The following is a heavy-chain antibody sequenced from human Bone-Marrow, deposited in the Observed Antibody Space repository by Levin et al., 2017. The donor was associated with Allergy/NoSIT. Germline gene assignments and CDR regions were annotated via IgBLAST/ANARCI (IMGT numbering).Heavy chain of an antibody. Sequence: GGSLRLSCTVSGFVFSDYYLNWFRQAPGKGLEWVSSITGTGAVTYAESVRGRFTISRDSAKNSVSLQMNSLRVDDTAVYYCARGHADIDYYGLDVWGHGTMVTISS. D-gene: IGHD5-12*01. V-gene: IGHV3-69-1*02. J-gene: IGHJ6*02. CDR2: ITGTGAV. CDR1: GFVFSDYY. CDR3: ARGHADIDYYGLDV.